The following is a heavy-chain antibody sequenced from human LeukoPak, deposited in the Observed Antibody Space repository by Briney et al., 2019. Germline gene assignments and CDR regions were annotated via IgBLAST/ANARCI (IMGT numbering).Heavy chain of an antibody. Sequence: GGSLRLSCAASGFTFSSYGMHWVRQAPGKGLEWVTFIRYDGSNKYYTDSVKARFTISRDNSKNTLYLQMGSLRAEDMAVYYCARDGSGYDFWSGYYSDYWGQGTLVTVSS. D-gene: IGHD3-3*01. CDR2: IRYDGSNK. V-gene: IGHV3-30*02. CDR3: ARDGSGYDFWSGYYSDY. CDR1: GFTFSSYG. J-gene: IGHJ4*02.